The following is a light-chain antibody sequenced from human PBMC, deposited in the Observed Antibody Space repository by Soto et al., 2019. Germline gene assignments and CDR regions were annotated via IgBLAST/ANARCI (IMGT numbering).Light chain of an antibody. CDR3: QQYYSTPCT. CDR2: WAS. Sequence: DIVMTQSPDSLAVSLGERATINCKSSQSVLYSSNNKNFLAWYQQKPGQSPKLLIYWASTRESGVPDRFSGSGSGTDFTLTTSSLQAEDVAVYYCQQYYSTPCTFGQGTKLEIK. CDR1: QSVLYSSNNKNF. J-gene: IGKJ2*02. V-gene: IGKV4-1*01.